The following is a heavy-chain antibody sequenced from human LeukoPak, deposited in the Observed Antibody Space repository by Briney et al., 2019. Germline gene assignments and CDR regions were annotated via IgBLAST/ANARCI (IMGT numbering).Heavy chain of an antibody. CDR1: GGSISSGSYY. D-gene: IGHD3-10*01. Sequence: SETLSLTSTVSGGSISSGSYYWNWIRQPAGKGLEWIGRISTSGSTNYNPSLKSGFTISADTSKNQVSLRLRSVTATDTAVYYCARARGSYYTYYYSMDVWGQGTTVTVSS. V-gene: IGHV4-61*02. CDR3: ARARGSYYTYYYSMDV. CDR2: ISTSGST. J-gene: IGHJ6*02.